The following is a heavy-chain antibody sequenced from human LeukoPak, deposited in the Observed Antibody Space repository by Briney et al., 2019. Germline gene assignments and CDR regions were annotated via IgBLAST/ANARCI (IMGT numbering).Heavy chain of an antibody. CDR3: ARYPRPSYYFDY. CDR1: GFTFSSYW. J-gene: IGHJ4*02. V-gene: IGHV3-7*01. Sequence: PGGSLRLSCAASGFTFSSYWMSWIRQAPGKGLEWVANIKQDGSEKYYVDSVKGRFTISRDNAKNSVYLQMNSLRAGDTGVYYCARYPRPSYYFDYWGRGTLATISS. CDR2: IKQDGSEK. D-gene: IGHD5-12*01.